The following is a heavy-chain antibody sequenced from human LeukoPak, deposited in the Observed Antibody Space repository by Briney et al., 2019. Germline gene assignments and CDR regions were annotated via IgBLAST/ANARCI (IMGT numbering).Heavy chain of an antibody. CDR1: GFTFDDYG. V-gene: IGHV3-20*04. CDR3: ARDSSRIIVSDLDWFDP. D-gene: IGHD2-21*01. CDR2: INWNGGST. Sequence: GGSLRLSCAASGFTFDDYGMSWVRQAPGKGLEWVSGINWNGGSTGYADSVKGRFTISRDNAKNSLYLQMNSLRAEDTALYYCARDSSRIIVSDLDWFDPWGQGTLVTVSS. J-gene: IGHJ5*02.